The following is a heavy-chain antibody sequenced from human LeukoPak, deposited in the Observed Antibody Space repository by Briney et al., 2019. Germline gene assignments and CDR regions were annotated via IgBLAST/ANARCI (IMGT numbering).Heavy chain of an antibody. D-gene: IGHD3-3*01. Sequence: ASVKVSCKASGGTFTSYTISWVRQAPGQGLEWMGGIIPILGIANSAQKFQGRVTITADKSTSTAYMELSSLRSEDTAVYYCASLITIFGVVIQDAFDIWGQGTMVTVSS. J-gene: IGHJ3*02. V-gene: IGHV1-69*10. CDR3: ASLITIFGVVIQDAFDI. CDR2: IIPILGIA. CDR1: GGTFTSYT.